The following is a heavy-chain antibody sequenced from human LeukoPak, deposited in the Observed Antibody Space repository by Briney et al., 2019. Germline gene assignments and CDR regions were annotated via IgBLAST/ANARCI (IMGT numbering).Heavy chain of an antibody. CDR1: GFTLSGYW. CDR2: IKQDGSEK. CDR3: ARDSHASSWYQDY. D-gene: IGHD6-13*01. J-gene: IGHJ4*02. V-gene: IGHV3-7*03. Sequence: GGSLRLSCAASGFTLSGYWMSWVRQAPGKGLEWVANIKQDGSEKNYVDSVKGRFTISRDNAKNSLYLQMNSLRAEDTAVYYCARDSHASSWYQDYWGQGTLVTVSS.